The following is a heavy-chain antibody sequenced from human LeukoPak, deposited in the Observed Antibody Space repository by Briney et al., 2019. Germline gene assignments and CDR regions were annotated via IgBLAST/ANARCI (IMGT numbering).Heavy chain of an antibody. V-gene: IGHV1-69*05. Sequence: SVKVSCKASGGTFSSYAISWVRQAPGQGLEWMGGIIPIFGTANYAQKFQGRVTITTDESTSTAYMELSSLRSEDTAVYYCAGVGGARPTYYYYMDVWGKGTTVTVSS. CDR3: AGVGGARPTYYYYMDV. D-gene: IGHD3-16*01. CDR2: IIPIFGTA. J-gene: IGHJ6*03. CDR1: GGTFSSYA.